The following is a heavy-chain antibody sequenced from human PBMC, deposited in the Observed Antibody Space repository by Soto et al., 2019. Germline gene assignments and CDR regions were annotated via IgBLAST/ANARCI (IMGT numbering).Heavy chain of an antibody. J-gene: IGHJ4*02. V-gene: IGHV3-11*05. CDR1: GFTFSDYY. CDR2: ISSSSSYS. CDR3: AREIVLVRGVIIAGGYFDY. Sequence: QVQLVESGGGLVKPGGSLRLSCAASGFTFSDYYMSWIRQAPGEGLEWVSYISSSSSYSNYADSVKGRFTISRDNAKNSLYLQMNSLRAEDTAVYYCAREIVLVRGVIIAGGYFDYWGQGTLVTVSS. D-gene: IGHD3-10*01.